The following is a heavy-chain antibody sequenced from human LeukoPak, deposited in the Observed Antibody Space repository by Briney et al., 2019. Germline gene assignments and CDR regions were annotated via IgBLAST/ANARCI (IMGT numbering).Heavy chain of an antibody. CDR1: GFTFSSYW. V-gene: IGHV3-7*01. J-gene: IGHJ4*02. Sequence: GGSLRLSCAASGFTFSSYWMSWVRQAPGKGLEWVANIKQDGSEKYYVDSVKGRFTISRDNAKNSLYLQMNSLRAEDTAVYYCARDLDSGAAAHRGGFDYWGQGTLVTVPS. CDR2: IKQDGSEK. CDR3: ARDLDSGAAAHRGGFDY. D-gene: IGHD6-13*01.